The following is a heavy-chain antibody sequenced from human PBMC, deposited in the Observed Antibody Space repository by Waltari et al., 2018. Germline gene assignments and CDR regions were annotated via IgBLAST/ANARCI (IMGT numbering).Heavy chain of an antibody. J-gene: IGHJ4*02. D-gene: IGHD3-16*01. CDR1: GYSFGGYY. Sequence: QVHLVQSGAEVKQSGASVKVPCKASGYSFGGYYLYWVRQAPGQGLEWMGWINPTNGVTNYAQKFQGRVTMTRDTSINSVYMDLSRLRSDDTAVYFCARGLGGSSPFDYWGRGTLVTVSS. CDR2: INPTNGVT. CDR3: ARGLGGSSPFDY. V-gene: IGHV1-2*02.